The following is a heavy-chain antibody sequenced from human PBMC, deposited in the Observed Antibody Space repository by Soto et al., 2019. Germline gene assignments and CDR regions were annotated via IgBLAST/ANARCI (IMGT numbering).Heavy chain of an antibody. CDR3: AKDNGNYGSGSFSH. V-gene: IGHV3-23*04. J-gene: IGHJ4*02. Sequence: DVQLVESGGGLVQPGGSLRLSCAASGFTFGSYAMSWVRQAPGKGLEWVSLISGTGDSSEYANSVKGRFTISRDYSKTTVFLQMNSLRAEDTAVYFRAKDNGNYGSGSFSHWGQGTLVTVSS. CDR2: ISGTGDSS. CDR1: GFTFGSYA. D-gene: IGHD3-10*01.